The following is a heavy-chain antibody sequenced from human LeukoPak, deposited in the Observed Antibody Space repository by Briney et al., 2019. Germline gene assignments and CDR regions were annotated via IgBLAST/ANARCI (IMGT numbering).Heavy chain of an antibody. Sequence: SETLSLTCTVSGGSVSGGSYYWSWIRQPPGKGLEWIGYIYYSGSTNYNPSLKSRVTILVDTSKNQFSLKLSSVTAADTAVYYCARGVVAAAGYDAFDIWGQGTMVTVSS. CDR2: IYYSGST. D-gene: IGHD6-13*01. CDR1: GGSVSGGSYY. CDR3: ARGVVAAAGYDAFDI. J-gene: IGHJ3*02. V-gene: IGHV4-61*01.